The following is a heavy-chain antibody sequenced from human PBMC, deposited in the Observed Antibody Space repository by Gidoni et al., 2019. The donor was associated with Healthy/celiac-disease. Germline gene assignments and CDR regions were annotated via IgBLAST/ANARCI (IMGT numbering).Heavy chain of an antibody. J-gene: IGHJ4*02. Sequence: QVQLQESGPGLVKPSQTLSLTCTVSGGSISSGGYYWSWIRQPPGQGLEWIGYIYYSGSTYYNPSLKSRVTISVDTSKNQFSLKLSSVTAADTAVYYCARVSEREPLGYCSSTSCSSIVATTLFDYWGQGTLVTVSS. CDR2: IYYSGST. D-gene: IGHD2-2*01. V-gene: IGHV4-31*03. CDR3: ARVSEREPLGYCSSTSCSSIVATTLFDY. CDR1: GGSISSGGYY.